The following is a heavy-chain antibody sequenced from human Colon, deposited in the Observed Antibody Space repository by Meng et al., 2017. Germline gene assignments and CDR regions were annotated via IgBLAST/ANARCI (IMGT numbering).Heavy chain of an antibody. CDR2: IKNKADGGTT. CDR3: ATYGSGHPA. CDR1: GSSYTNAH. J-gene: IGHJ4*02. V-gene: IGHV3-15*01. Sequence: GQGLASGGGVVAAGAPMMFSGVGSGSSYTNAHMSWVRQALGKGPEWVDRIKNKADGGTTDYTAPLKDRFSISRDDSKNTVYLQMNSLKTEDTALYYCATYGSGHPAGGQGTLVTVSS. D-gene: IGHD6-19*01.